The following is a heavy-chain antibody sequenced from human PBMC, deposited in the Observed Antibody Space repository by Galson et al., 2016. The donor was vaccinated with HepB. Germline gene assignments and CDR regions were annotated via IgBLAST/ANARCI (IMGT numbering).Heavy chain of an antibody. Sequence: LRLSCAASGSSFSRYWMHWVRQAPGKGLVCVSRINKDGSSTSYADSVKGRFTISRDNAKNTLYLQMNSLRAEDTAVYYCARMESGGYDFWSGHYSWSGGMDVWGQGTTVTVSS. CDR2: INKDGSST. CDR1: GSSFSRYW. V-gene: IGHV3-74*01. CDR3: ARMESGGYDFWSGHYSWSGGMDV. D-gene: IGHD3-3*01. J-gene: IGHJ6*02.